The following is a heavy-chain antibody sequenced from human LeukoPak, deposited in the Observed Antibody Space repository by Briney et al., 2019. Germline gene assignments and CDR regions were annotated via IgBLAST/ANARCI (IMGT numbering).Heavy chain of an antibody. CDR1: GFTFSSYA. V-gene: IGHV3-23*01. J-gene: IGHJ4*02. CDR2: ISGSGGST. Sequence: PGGSLRLSCAASGFTFSSYAMSWVRQAPGKGLEWVSAISGSGGSTYYADSVKGRFTISRDNSKNTLYLQMNSLTAEDTAVYYCARVLKDSSSLDPNFDAWGQGSQVTVSS. D-gene: IGHD6-6*01. CDR3: ARVLKDSSSLDPNFDA.